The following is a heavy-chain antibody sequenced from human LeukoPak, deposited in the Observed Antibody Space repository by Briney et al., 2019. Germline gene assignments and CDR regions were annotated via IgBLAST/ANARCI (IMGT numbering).Heavy chain of an antibody. J-gene: IGHJ4*02. CDR2: IRPDGSHI. CDR3: LREVDWKYAFDY. CDR1: GFTFSSYA. D-gene: IGHD1-7*01. Sequence: PGGSLRLSCAASGFTFSSYAMHWVRQAPGKGLEWAAVIRPDGSHISYVDPVKGRFTISRDNSNNMLYLQMSSLRAEDTALYYCLREVDWKYAFDYWGRGTLVTVSS. V-gene: IGHV3-33*08.